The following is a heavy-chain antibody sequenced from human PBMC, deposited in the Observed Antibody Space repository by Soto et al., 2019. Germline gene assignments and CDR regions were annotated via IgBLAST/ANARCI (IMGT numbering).Heavy chain of an antibody. V-gene: IGHV3-23*01. Sequence: EVQLLESGEGLAQPGGSLRLSCAASGFIFSNFGMNWVRQAPGKGLEWVSAISGSGTSTYYADSVMGRFTISRDNSKNTLSLQMNSLRAEDTAVYYCSKKGYFNGGADDSWGQGTLVTVSS. CDR1: GFIFSNFG. D-gene: IGHD3-10*01. J-gene: IGHJ5*01. CDR2: ISGSGTST. CDR3: SKKGYFNGGADDS.